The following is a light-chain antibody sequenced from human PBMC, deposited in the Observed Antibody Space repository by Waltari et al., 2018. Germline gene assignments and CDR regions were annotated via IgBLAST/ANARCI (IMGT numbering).Light chain of an antibody. CDR3: SSYTSNNNKL. CDR1: SGDINNFKY. J-gene: IGLJ2*01. V-gene: IGLV2-14*03. CDR2: DVS. Sequence: QSALTQPASASGSPGQSITISCSETSGDINNFKYVSWYQQQSGKAPRVIIYDVSNRPSGVSTRFSGSKAGNAASLTISGLQPEDDADYYCSSYTSNNNKLFGGGTRLTVL.